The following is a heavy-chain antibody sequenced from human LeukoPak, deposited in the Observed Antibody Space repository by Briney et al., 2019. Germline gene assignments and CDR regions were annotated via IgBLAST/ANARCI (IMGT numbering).Heavy chain of an antibody. CDR2: INHSGST. CDR1: GGSFSGYY. V-gene: IGHV4-34*01. CDR3: ARTPQQWLVYGGWFDP. J-gene: IGHJ5*02. Sequence: SETLSLTCAVYGGSFSGYYWSWIRQPPGKGLEWIGEINHSGSTNYNPSLKSRVTISVDTSKNQFSLKLSSVTAADTAVYYCARTPQQWLVYGGWFDPWGQGTLVTVSS. D-gene: IGHD6-19*01.